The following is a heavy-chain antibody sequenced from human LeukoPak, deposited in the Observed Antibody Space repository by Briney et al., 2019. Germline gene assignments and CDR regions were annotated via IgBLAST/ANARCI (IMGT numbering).Heavy chain of an antibody. CDR3: ASVVVAATILNWFDP. D-gene: IGHD2-15*01. V-gene: IGHV4-4*02. Sequence: SETLSPTCAVSGGSISSSNWWSWVRQPPGKGLEWIGEIYHSGSTNYNPSLKSRVTISVDKSKNQFSLKLSSVTAADTAVYYCASVVVAATILNWFDPWGQGTLVTVSS. CDR1: GGSISSSNW. CDR2: IYHSGST. J-gene: IGHJ5*02.